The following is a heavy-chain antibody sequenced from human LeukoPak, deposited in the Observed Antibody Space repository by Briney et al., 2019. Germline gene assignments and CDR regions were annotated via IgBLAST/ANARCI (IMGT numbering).Heavy chain of an antibody. CDR2: IYYSGST. J-gene: IGHJ4*02. Sequence: SETLSLTCTVSGGSISSSSYYWGWIRQPPGKGLEWIGSIYYSGSTYYNPSLKSRVTISVGTSKNQFSLKLSSVTAADTAVYYCARHVGEAAAAYYFDYWGQGTLVTVSS. CDR1: GGSISSSSYY. V-gene: IGHV4-39*01. CDR3: ARHVGEAAAAYYFDY. D-gene: IGHD6-13*01.